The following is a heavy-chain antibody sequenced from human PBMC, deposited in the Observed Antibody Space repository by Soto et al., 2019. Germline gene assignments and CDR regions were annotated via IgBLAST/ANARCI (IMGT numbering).Heavy chain of an antibody. V-gene: IGHV3-30-3*01. Sequence: QVQLVESGGGVVQPGRSLRLSCAASGFTFSTYAMHWVRQAPGKGLEWVAVISYDGSTKYYADSVKGRFTCSRDNSKNTLYLQMNSLRAEDTAVYFCARDHPYSSTWKGDHYYGMDVWGQGTTDTVSS. CDR2: ISYDGSTK. CDR3: ARDHPYSSTWKGDHYYGMDV. CDR1: GFTFSTYA. D-gene: IGHD6-13*01. J-gene: IGHJ6*02.